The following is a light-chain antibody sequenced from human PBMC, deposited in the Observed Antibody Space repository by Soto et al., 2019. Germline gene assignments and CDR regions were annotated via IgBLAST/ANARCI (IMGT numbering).Light chain of an antibody. Sequence: QSVLTQPASVSGSPGQSITISCTGTSSDIGRYDYVSWYQQLPGKAPKLIIYRVINRPSGVSERFSGSKSGNSTSLSISGLQPEDEASYFCGSYTSATTWVFGGGTKLTVL. CDR1: SSDIGRYDY. V-gene: IGLV2-14*03. CDR3: GSYTSATTWV. J-gene: IGLJ3*02. CDR2: RVI.